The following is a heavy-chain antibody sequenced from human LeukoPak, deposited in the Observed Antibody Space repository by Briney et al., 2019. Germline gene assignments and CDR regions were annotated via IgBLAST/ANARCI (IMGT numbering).Heavy chain of an antibody. J-gene: IGHJ4*02. D-gene: IGHD3-10*01. V-gene: IGHV1-69*13. CDR3: ARERPGSGSYYGDANYFDY. CDR1: GGTFSSYA. Sequence: GASVKVSCKASGGTFSSYAISWVRQAPGQGLEWMGGIIPIFGTANYAQKFQGRVTITADESTSTAYMELSSLRSEDTAVYYCARERPGSGSYYGDANYFDYWGQGTLVTVSS. CDR2: IIPIFGTA.